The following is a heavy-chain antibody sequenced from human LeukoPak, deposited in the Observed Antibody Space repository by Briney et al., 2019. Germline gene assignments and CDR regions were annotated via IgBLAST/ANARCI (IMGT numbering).Heavy chain of an antibody. J-gene: IGHJ4*02. CDR2: ISSSGSTI. CDR3: ARSATYYYDSSGYSNGG. V-gene: IGHV3-11*04. Sequence: GGSLRLSCAASGFTFSDYYMSWIRQAPGKGLEWVSYISSSGSTIYYADSVKGRFTISRDNAKNSLYLQMNSLRAEDTAVYYCARSATYYYDSSGYSNGGWGQGTLVTVSS. D-gene: IGHD3-22*01. CDR1: GFTFSDYY.